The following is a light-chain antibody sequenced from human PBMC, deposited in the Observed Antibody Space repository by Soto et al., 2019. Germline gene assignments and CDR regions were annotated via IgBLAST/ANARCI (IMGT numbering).Light chain of an antibody. CDR1: NIGSKN. V-gene: IGLV3-9*01. Sequence: YELTQPLSVSVSLGQTARITCGGNNIGSKNVHWYQLNPGQAPVLVIYRDTNRPSGIPERFSGSNSGNTATLAISGAQVGDDADYYCQVWDSSTVVFGGGTKLTVL. CDR3: QVWDSSTVV. CDR2: RDT. J-gene: IGLJ3*02.